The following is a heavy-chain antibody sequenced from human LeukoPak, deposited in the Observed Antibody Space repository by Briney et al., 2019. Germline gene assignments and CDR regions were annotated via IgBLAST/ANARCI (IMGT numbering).Heavy chain of an antibody. CDR2: IYYSGST. CDR1: GGSISSSSYC. D-gene: IGHD3-10*01. Sequence: PSETLSLTCTVSGGSISSSSYCWGWIRQPPGKGLEWIGSIYYSGSTYYNPSLKSRVTISVDTSKNQFSLKLSSVTAADTAVYYCARLGLKNYGSGSYWGQGTLVTVSS. J-gene: IGHJ4*02. CDR3: ARLGLKNYGSGSY. V-gene: IGHV4-39*01.